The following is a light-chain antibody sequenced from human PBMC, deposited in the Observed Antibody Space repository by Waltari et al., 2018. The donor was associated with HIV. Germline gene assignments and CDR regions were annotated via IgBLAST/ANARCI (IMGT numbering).Light chain of an antibody. J-gene: IGKJ4*01. V-gene: IGKV3-15*01. CDR2: GAS. CDR1: QSVGSY. CDR3: NQYNKWPRGN. Sequence: VMTQSPATLSVSPGGRATLSCRASQSVGSYLAWYQQKPGQAPRLLIYGASTRATAITTRLSGSGYGKELTITISSLKSEDFAVYYCNQYNKWPRGNFGGGTKVEV.